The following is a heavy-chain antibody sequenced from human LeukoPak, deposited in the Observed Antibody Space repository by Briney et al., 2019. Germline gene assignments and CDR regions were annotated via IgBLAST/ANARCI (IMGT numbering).Heavy chain of an antibody. V-gene: IGHV4-34*01. J-gene: IGHJ4*02. D-gene: IGHD3-3*01. Sequence: KPSETLSLTCAVYGGSFSGYYWSWIRQPPGKGLEWIGEINHSGSTNYNPSLKSRVTISVDTSKNQFSLKLSSVTAADTAVYYCASGFWSGYYSDYWGQGTLVTVSS. CDR2: INHSGST. CDR3: ASGFWSGYYSDY. CDR1: GGSFSGYY.